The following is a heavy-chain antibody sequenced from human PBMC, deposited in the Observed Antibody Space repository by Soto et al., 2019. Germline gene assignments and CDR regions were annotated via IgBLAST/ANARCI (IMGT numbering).Heavy chain of an antibody. CDR3: ARDWDYDFWSGPLPFDY. D-gene: IGHD3-3*01. V-gene: IGHV3-48*02. CDR2: ISSSSSTI. J-gene: IGHJ4*02. CDR1: GFTFSSYS. Sequence: GGSLRLSCAASGFTFSSYSMNWVRQAPGKGLEWVSYISSSSSTIYYADSVKGRFTISRDNAKNSLYLQMNSLRDEDTAVYYCARDWDYDFWSGPLPFDYWGQGTLVTVSS.